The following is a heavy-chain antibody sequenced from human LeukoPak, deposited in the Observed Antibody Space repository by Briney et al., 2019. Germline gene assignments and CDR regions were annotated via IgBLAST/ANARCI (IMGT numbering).Heavy chain of an antibody. CDR2: ISGSGGST. CDR3: AKGDLWFGELSSFDY. CDR1: GFTFSSYA. D-gene: IGHD3-10*01. Sequence: HPGGSLRLSCAASGFTFSSYAMSWVRQAPGKGLEWVSAISGSGGSTYYADSVKGRFTISRDNSKNTLYLQMNSLRAEDTAVYYCAKGDLWFGELSSFDYWGQGTLVTVSS. V-gene: IGHV3-23*01. J-gene: IGHJ4*02.